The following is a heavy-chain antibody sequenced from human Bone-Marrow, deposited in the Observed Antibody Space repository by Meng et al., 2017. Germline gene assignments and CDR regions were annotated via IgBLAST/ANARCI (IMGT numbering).Heavy chain of an antibody. CDR2: ISRSDSTI. D-gene: IGHD3-10*01. V-gene: IGHV3-11*04. CDR1: GYSFSDYY. J-gene: IGHJ4*02. Sequence: GESLKISCAASGYSFSDYYMSWIRQAPGKGLEWVSYISRSDSTIYYADSVKGRFTISSDNAKNSLYLQMNSLRAEDTAFYYCARDGKGEGVSFHYWGQGTLVTVSS. CDR3: ARDGKGEGVSFHY.